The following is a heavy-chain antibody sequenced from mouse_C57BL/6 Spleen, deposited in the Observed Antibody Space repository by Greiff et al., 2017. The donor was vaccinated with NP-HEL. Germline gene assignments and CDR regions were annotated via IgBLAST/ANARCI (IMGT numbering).Heavy chain of an antibody. D-gene: IGHD1-1*01. Sequence: EVKLMESGGGLVKPGGSLKLSCAASGFTFSDYGMHWVRQAPEKGLEWVAYISSGSSTIYYAATVKGRFTISRDNAKNTLFLQMTSLRSEDTAMYYCARKEAYDFDYWGQGTTLTVSS. CDR2: ISSGSSTI. V-gene: IGHV5-17*01. CDR1: GFTFSDYG. J-gene: IGHJ2*01. CDR3: ARKEAYDFDY.